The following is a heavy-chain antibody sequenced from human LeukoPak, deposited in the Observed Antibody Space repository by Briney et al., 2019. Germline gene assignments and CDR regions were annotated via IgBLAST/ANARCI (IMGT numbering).Heavy chain of an antibody. J-gene: IGHJ4*02. V-gene: IGHV4-59*01. Sequence: SETLSLTCTVSGGSISSYYRSWIRQPPGKGLEWIGYIYYSGSTNYNPSLKSRVTISVDTSKNQFSLKLSSVTAADTAVYYCARAGIAAATIDYWGQGTLVTVSS. CDR1: GGSISSYY. CDR2: IYYSGST. CDR3: ARAGIAAATIDY. D-gene: IGHD6-13*01.